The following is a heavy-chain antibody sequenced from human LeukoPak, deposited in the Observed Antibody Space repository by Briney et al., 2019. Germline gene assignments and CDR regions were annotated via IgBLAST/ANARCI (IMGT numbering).Heavy chain of an antibody. J-gene: IGHJ6*02. CDR3: ARDPTYYYDSSGHSGMDV. Sequence: GGSLRLSCAASGFTFSSYSMNWVRQAPGKGLEWVSSISSSSSYIYYADSVKGRFTTSRDNAKNSLYLQMNSLRAEDTAVYYCARDPTYYYDSSGHSGMDVWGQGTTVTVSS. V-gene: IGHV3-21*01. CDR1: GFTFSSYS. CDR2: ISSSSSYI. D-gene: IGHD3-22*01.